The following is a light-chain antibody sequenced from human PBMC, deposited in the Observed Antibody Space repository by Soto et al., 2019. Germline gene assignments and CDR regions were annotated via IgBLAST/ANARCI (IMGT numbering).Light chain of an antibody. CDR2: WAS. J-gene: IGKJ1*01. V-gene: IGKV1-5*03. CDR1: QNIRTS. Sequence: DIQMTQSPSTLSASVGDRVTITCRASQNIRTSLAWYQQKPGKAPDLLLYWASTLESGVSSRFSGGGSGTEFTLTIRDLQPDDVATYYCQQYAYHWAFGQGTEVQIK. CDR3: QQYAYHWA.